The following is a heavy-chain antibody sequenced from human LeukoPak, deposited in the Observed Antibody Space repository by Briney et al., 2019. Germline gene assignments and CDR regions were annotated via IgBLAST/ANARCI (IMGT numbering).Heavy chain of an antibody. Sequence: PGGSLRLSCAASGFTFSSYEMNWVRQAPGKGLKWVSYISSSGSTIYYADSVKGRFTISRDNAKNSLYLQMNSLRAEDTAVYYRARAIRGYSYGIGLNDYWGQGTLVTVSS. V-gene: IGHV3-48*03. CDR1: GFTFSSYE. D-gene: IGHD5-18*01. J-gene: IGHJ4*02. CDR3: ARAIRGYSYGIGLNDY. CDR2: ISSSGSTI.